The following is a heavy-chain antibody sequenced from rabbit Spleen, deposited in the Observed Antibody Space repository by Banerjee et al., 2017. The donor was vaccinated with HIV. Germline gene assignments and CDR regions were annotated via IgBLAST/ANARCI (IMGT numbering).Heavy chain of an antibody. Sequence: QQQLEESGGGLVKPEGSLTLTCTASGFSFSSSDWICWVRQAPGKGLEWIACISAGSSGSTYYASWAKGRFTISKTSSTTVTLQVTSLTVADTAAYFCARDGYSRGWGIILYYFNLWGQGTLVTVS. D-gene: IGHD4-1*01. V-gene: IGHV1S45*01. J-gene: IGHJ4*01. CDR3: ARDGYSRGWGIILYYFNL. CDR1: GFSFSSSDW. CDR2: ISAGSSGST.